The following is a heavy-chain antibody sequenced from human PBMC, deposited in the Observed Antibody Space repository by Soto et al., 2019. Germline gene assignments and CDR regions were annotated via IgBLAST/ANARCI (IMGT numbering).Heavy chain of an antibody. CDR3: AISQDRGGRTTFIY. CDR1: GFTFNSYA. CDR2: ISGSGGST. J-gene: IGHJ4*02. Sequence: PGGSLRLSCTASGFTFNSYAMTWVRQAPGKGLEWVSAISGSGGSTYYADSVKGRFTISRDNSKNTLYLQMNSLRAEDTALYYCAISQDRGGRTTFIYWGQGTQVTVSS. D-gene: IGHD3-16*01. V-gene: IGHV3-23*01.